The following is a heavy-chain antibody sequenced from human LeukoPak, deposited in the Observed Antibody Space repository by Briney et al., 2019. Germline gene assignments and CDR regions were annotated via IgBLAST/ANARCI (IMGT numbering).Heavy chain of an antibody. CDR1: GYTFTSYY. D-gene: IGHD4-17*01. CDR2: INPSGGST. CDR3: ARTPGTPTDYGDTYYYYYMDV. Sequence: ASVKVSCKASGYTFTSYYMHWVRQAPGQGLEWMGIINPSGGSTSYAQKFQGRVTITADESTSTAYMELSSLRSEDTAVYYCARTPGTPTDYGDTYYYYYMDVWGKGTTVTISS. J-gene: IGHJ6*03. V-gene: IGHV1-46*01.